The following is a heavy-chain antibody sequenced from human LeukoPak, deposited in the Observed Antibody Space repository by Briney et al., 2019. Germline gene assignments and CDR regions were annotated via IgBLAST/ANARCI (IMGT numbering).Heavy chain of an antibody. Sequence: GALRLSCAASGFTFSSYSMNWVRQAPGKGLEWVSSISSSSYIYYADSVKGRFTISRDNAKNSLYLQMNSLRAEDTAVYYCARDGGKYSSSSFFDYWGQGTLVTVSS. J-gene: IGHJ4*02. CDR2: ISSSSYI. CDR3: ARDGGKYSSSSFFDY. D-gene: IGHD6-6*01. V-gene: IGHV3-21*01. CDR1: GFTFSSYS.